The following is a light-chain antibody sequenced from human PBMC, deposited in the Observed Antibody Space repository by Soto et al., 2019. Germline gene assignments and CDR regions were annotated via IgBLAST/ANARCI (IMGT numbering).Light chain of an antibody. V-gene: IGLV2-14*01. CDR2: GVS. CDR1: SSDVGRYNY. Sequence: QSALTQPASVSGSPGQSITISCSGTSSDVGRYNYVSWYQQVPGKAPKHIIYGVSNRTSGVSNRFSGSKSGNTDSLTISGIQAEDEADSFCNSDAGNRYVFGAGTKLTVL. CDR3: NSDAGNRYV. J-gene: IGLJ1*01.